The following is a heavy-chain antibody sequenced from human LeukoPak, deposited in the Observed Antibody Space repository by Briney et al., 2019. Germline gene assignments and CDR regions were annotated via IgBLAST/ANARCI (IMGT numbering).Heavy chain of an antibody. Sequence: ASVKVSCKASGCDFSSFDVNWVRQAPGQGLEWMGWVNPNSGNTGYAQKFQGRVTITADESTSTAYMELSSLRSEDTAVYYCARHTIVGSGYSLDYWGQGTLVTVSS. J-gene: IGHJ4*02. CDR2: VNPNSGNT. CDR1: GCDFSSFD. CDR3: ARHTIVGSGYSLDY. V-gene: IGHV1-8*01. D-gene: IGHD3-22*01.